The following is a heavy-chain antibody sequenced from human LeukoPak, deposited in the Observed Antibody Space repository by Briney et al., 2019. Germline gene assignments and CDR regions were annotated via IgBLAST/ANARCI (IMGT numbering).Heavy chain of an antibody. J-gene: IGHJ4*02. D-gene: IGHD5-18*01. CDR1: GYTFTAYF. Sequence: ASVKVSCKASGYTFTAYFIHWVRQAPGQGLEWMGWINPNSGGTNYAQNFQGRVTMTRDTSISTAYMEVSRLRFDDTAVFYCARDGYSDGYGKEKGGLDYWGQGTLVTVSS. CDR3: ARDGYSDGYGKEKGGLDY. V-gene: IGHV1-2*02. CDR2: INPNSGGT.